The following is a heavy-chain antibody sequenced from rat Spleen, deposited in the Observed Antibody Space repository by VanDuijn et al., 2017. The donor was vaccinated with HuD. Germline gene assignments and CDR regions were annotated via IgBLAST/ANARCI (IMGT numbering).Heavy chain of an antibody. D-gene: IGHD1-4*01. CDR2: IWDDGKT. CDR3: ARVGYNFDY. Sequence: QVQLKESGPGLVKPSETRSLTCTVSGFSLTSHHVSWVRQPPGKGLEWMGAIWDDGKTAYNSSLKSRLRISRDTSKSQVFLKMNSPQTEDTATYYCARVGYNFDYWGQGVMVTVSS. J-gene: IGHJ2*01. CDR1: GFSLTSHH. V-gene: IGHV2-32*01.